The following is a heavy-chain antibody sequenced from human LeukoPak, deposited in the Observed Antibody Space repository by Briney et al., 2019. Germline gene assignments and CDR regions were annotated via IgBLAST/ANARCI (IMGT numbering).Heavy chain of an antibody. D-gene: IGHD2-15*01. CDR2: IIHNGSR. Sequence: SETLSLTCDVYGDSFSGYYWTWIRQTPEKGLEWIGEIIHNGSRSVSPSLESRVTISVDTSKNQFSLKLTSVTAADTSVYYCVRGFCRGDSCYSAEYFQHWGRGTLVTVSS. CDR1: GDSFSGYY. V-gene: IGHV4-34*01. CDR3: VRGFCRGDSCYSAEYFQH. J-gene: IGHJ1*01.